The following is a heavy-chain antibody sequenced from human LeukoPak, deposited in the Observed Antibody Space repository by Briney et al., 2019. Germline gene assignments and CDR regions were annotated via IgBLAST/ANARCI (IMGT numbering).Heavy chain of an antibody. J-gene: IGHJ2*01. CDR1: GFTFRNYG. D-gene: IGHD3-10*01. CDR2: ISGDAADI. V-gene: IGHV3-23*01. CDR3: ARVGASVRGVPYWYFDL. Sequence: GGTLRLSCAASGFTFRNYGMSWVRQAPGKGLEWVSAISGDAADIFYADSAKGRFAISRDNSKNTLYLQLNSLRAEDTAVYYCARVGASVRGVPYWYFDLWGRGTLVTVSS.